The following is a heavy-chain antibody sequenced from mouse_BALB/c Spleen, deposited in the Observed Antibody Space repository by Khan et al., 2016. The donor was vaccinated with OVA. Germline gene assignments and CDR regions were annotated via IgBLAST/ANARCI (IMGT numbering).Heavy chain of an antibody. CDR3: ARGPPIYYYGYRTMDN. CDR1: GFSLTSYG. Sequence: QVQLKQSGPGLVAPSQNLSITCTVSGFSLTSYGVHWVRQPPGKGLDWLGVIWAGGSTSYNSALMSRLSISKDNSKSHVFLEMSSLQTDDTAMYYCARGPPIYYYGYRTMDNWGQGTSVTVSS. D-gene: IGHD1-2*01. V-gene: IGHV2-9*02. J-gene: IGHJ4*01. CDR2: IWAGGST.